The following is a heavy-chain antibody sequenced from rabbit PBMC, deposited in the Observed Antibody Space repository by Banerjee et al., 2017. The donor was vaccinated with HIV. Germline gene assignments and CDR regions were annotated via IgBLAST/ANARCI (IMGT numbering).Heavy chain of an antibody. CDR1: GIDFSDYYY. CDR3: ARDDFAAYGAAAVRFSL. J-gene: IGHJ4*01. V-gene: IGHV1S40*01. Sequence: QSLEESGGDLVKPGASLTLTCKASGIDFSDYYYMCWVRQAPGKGLEWIACIYIDTGTTWYASWAKGRFTISKTSSTTVTLQMTSLTAADTATYFCARDDFAAYGAAAVRFSLWGPGTLVTV. CDR2: IYIDTGTT. D-gene: IGHD6-1*01.